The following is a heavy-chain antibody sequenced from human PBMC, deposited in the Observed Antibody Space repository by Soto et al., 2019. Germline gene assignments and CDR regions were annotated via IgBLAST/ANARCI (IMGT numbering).Heavy chain of an antibody. D-gene: IGHD2-15*01. CDR3: AKGRGIVVVVAAMDY. CDR1: GFTFSSYA. Sequence: EVQLLESGGGLVQPGGSLRLSCAASGFTFSSYAMSWVRQAPGKGLEWVSAISGSGGSTYYADSVKGRFNISRDNSKNTLYLQMNTMRAEDTAVYYCAKGRGIVVVVAAMDYWGQGNLVNVS. V-gene: IGHV3-23*01. J-gene: IGHJ4*02. CDR2: ISGSGGST.